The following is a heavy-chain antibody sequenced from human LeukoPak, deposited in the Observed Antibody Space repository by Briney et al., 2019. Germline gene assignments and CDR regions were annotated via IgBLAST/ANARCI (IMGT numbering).Heavy chain of an antibody. CDR3: ARDLGTTTVTTSGQGY. CDR2: ISSSSSYI. V-gene: IGHV3-21*04. Sequence: GGSLRLSCAASGFTFSSYSMNWVRQAPGKGLEWVSSISSSSSYIYYADSVKGRFTISRDNVKNSLYLQMNSLRAEDTAVYYCARDLGTTTVTTSGQGYWGQGTLVTVSS. D-gene: IGHD4-17*01. J-gene: IGHJ4*02. CDR1: GFTFSSYS.